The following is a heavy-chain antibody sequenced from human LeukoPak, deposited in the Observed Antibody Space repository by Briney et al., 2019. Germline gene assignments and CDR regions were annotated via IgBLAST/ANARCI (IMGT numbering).Heavy chain of an antibody. V-gene: IGHV3-30*18. CDR2: ISYDGSNK. CDR1: GFTFSSYG. CDR3: AKDASLFGAQWLVH. D-gene: IGHD6-19*01. J-gene: IGHJ4*02. Sequence: PGGSLRLSCAASGFTFSSYGMHWVRQAPGKGLEWVAVISYDGSNKYYADSVKGRFTISRDNSKNMLYLQMNSLRAEDTAVYYCAKDASLFGAQWLVHWGQGTLVTVSS.